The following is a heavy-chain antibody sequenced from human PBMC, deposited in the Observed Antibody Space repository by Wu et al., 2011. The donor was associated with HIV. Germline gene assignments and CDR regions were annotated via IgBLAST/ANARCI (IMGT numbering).Heavy chain of an antibody. J-gene: IGHJ3*02. Sequence: QVQLVQSGAEVKKAGSSVKVSCKASGNTFSGYAVNWVRQAPGQGLEWMGRIIPIFGTANYAQKFQGRVTITADESTTTAYMELSSLRSDDTAVYYCAGEDWDYYDSSDAHDVFDIWGQGTKVTVSS. CDR3: AGEDWDYYDSSDAHDVFDI. CDR2: IIPIFGTA. V-gene: IGHV1-69*15. D-gene: IGHD3-22*01. CDR1: GNTFSGYA.